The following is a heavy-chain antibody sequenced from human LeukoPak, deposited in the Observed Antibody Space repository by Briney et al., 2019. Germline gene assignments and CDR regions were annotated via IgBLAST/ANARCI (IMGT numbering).Heavy chain of an antibody. V-gene: IGHV1-18*01. J-gene: IGHJ5*02. CDR3: SRDPRVGYCSSTSCTNWFDP. D-gene: IGHD2-2*01. Sequence: ASVKVSCKASGYTFTSYGISWVRQAPGQGLEWMGWISAYNGNTNYAQKLQGRVTMTTDTSTSTAYMELRSLRSDDTAVYYCSRDPRVGYCSSTSCTNWFDPWGQGTLVTVSS. CDR2: ISAYNGNT. CDR1: GYTFTSYG.